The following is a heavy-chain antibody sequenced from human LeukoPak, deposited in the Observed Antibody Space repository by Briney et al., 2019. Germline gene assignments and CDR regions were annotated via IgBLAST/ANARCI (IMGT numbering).Heavy chain of an antibody. J-gene: IGHJ3*02. CDR1: GFTFSTYD. Sequence: PGGSLRLSCAASGFTFSTYDMHWVRQVPGKGLEWVSGIGTAGDTYYADSIKGRFTFSRENAKNSLFLQMNGLRVGDTAVYYCARGSYFSGGVCSPVGAFDIWGQGTVVTVSS. D-gene: IGHD2-21*02. CDR3: ARGSYFSGGVCSPVGAFDI. CDR2: IGTAGDT. V-gene: IGHV3-13*01.